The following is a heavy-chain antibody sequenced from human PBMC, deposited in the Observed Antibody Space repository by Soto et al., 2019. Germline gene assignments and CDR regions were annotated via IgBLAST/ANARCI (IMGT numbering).Heavy chain of an antibody. CDR1: GYPVTAYY. Sequence: QLHLVQSGAVVKKPGASVTVSCSASGYPVTAYYMHWVRQAPGRGLEWMGGINPATGAAKYTQTFQGRDTMTRDTSTSTVFMELSGLTSEDPAVFYCARGGGVGVAGSAAFDMWGQGTLVTVSS. J-gene: IGHJ3*02. CDR2: INPATGAA. D-gene: IGHD3-3*01. V-gene: IGHV1-2*02. CDR3: ARGGGVGVAGSAAFDM.